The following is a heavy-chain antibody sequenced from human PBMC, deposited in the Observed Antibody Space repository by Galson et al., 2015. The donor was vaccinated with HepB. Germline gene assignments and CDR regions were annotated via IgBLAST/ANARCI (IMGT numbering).Heavy chain of an antibody. CDR2: IKEDGSES. CDR3: AREGSCIGTTCRHFGYYFYYMDV. CDR1: GFTFPSYW. J-gene: IGHJ6*03. Sequence: LRLSCAASGFTFPSYWMSWVRQAPGKGQERVANIKEDGSESYYVDSVKGRFTISRDNAETSVHLQMSSLRVEDTAVYYCAREGSCIGTTCRHFGYYFYYMDVWGKGTTVIVSS. D-gene: IGHD2-2*01. V-gene: IGHV3-7*01.